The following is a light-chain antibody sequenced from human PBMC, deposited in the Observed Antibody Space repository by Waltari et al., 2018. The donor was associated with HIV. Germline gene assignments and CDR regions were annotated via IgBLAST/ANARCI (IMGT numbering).Light chain of an antibody. CDR1: NSHVRNNY. V-gene: IGLV1-47*01. J-gene: IGLJ2*01. CDR2: RNN. Sequence: QSLLAQPRSVSGTPGQRVNISCSGSNSHVRNNYVYWYPQVPGVAPKLLIYRNNQRPSGVPDRFSGSKSGTSASLAISGLRTEDEGDYYCAAWDDRLSGRLFGGGTKVTVL. CDR3: AAWDDRLSGRL.